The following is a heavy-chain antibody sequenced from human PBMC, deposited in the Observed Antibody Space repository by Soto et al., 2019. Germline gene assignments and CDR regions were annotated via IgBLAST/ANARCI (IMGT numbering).Heavy chain of an antibody. CDR3: ARETYYYGSGSSGFDY. CDR1: GYTFTGYY. CDR2: INPNSGGT. Sequence: GASVKVSCKASGYTFTGYYMHWVRQAPGQGLEWMGWINPNSGGTNYAQKFQGWVTMTRDTSISTAYMELSRLRSDDTAVYYCARETYYYGSGSSGFDYWGQGTLVTVSS. J-gene: IGHJ4*02. V-gene: IGHV1-2*04. D-gene: IGHD3-10*01.